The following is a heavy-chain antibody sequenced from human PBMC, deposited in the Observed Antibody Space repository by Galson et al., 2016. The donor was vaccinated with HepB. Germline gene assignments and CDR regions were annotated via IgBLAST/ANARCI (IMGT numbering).Heavy chain of an antibody. CDR2: ISYDGSYK. Sequence: SLRLSCAASGFTFSHYGMHWVRQAPGKGLEWVAVISYDGSYKYYGDSVEGRFTISRDNSGNTLFLQMNSLTPDDTAVYFCARDDGGSGWSWLDNWGQGILVSVSS. CDR3: ARDDGGSGWSWLDN. J-gene: IGHJ4*02. CDR1: GFTFSHYG. V-gene: IGHV3-30*03. D-gene: IGHD6-19*01.